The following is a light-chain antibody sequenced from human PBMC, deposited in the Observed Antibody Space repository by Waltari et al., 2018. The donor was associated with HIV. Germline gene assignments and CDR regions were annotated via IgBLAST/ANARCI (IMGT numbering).Light chain of an antibody. CDR2: EVI. V-gene: IGLV2-14*01. Sequence: QSALTQPASVSGSPGQSITISCTGTSNDVGGYNYLSWYQQHPGKAPKLKIYEVINRPSGVSNRFSCSKSCTTASLTIAGLQAEDEADYYCSSYTNSNTLVFGGGTRLTVL. CDR1: SNDVGGYNY. J-gene: IGLJ3*02. CDR3: SSYTNSNTLV.